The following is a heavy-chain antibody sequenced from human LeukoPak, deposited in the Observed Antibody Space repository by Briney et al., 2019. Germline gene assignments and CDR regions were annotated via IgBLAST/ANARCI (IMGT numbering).Heavy chain of an antibody. Sequence: PGGSLRLSCAASGFTFSGSAMHWVRQAPGKGLEWVANIKQDGSEENYVDSVRGRFTISRDNSKNTLYLQMNSLRAEDTAVYYCVKSPYGDIDYWGQGTLVTVSS. D-gene: IGHD4-17*01. CDR1: GFTFSGSA. CDR2: IKQDGSEE. J-gene: IGHJ4*02. V-gene: IGHV3-7*03. CDR3: VKSPYGDIDY.